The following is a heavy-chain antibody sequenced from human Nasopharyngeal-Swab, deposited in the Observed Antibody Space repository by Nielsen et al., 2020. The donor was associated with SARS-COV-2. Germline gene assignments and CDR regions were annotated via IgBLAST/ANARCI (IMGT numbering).Heavy chain of an antibody. J-gene: IGHJ4*02. CDR2: ISSSGSTI. CDR1: GFIFSDYY. Sequence: GGSLRLSCAASGFIFSDYYISWIRQAPGKGLEWVSYISSSGSTISSADSVRGRFTISRDNARNSLSLQMNSLRVEDTAVYYCARQYYDSLTDWVFDSWGQGTLVTVSS. CDR3: ARQYYDSLTDWVFDS. V-gene: IGHV3-11*04. D-gene: IGHD3-9*01.